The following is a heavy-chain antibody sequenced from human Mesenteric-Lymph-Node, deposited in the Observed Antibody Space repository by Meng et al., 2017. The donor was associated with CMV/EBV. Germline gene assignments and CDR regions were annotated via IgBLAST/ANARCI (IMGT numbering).Heavy chain of an antibody. CDR3: ARGATGGSSWYSPNYYYYYGMDV. CDR2: ISFHGSDK. J-gene: IGHJ6*02. Sequence: GGSLRLSCAASGFIFSTYAMHWVRQAPGKGLEWIAVISFHGSDKYYADSVKGRFTISRDNPENTVYLQMNSLRVEDTAVYYCARGATGGSSWYSPNYYYYYGMDVWGQGTTVTVSS. V-gene: IGHV3-30*04. D-gene: IGHD6-13*01. CDR1: GFIFSTYA.